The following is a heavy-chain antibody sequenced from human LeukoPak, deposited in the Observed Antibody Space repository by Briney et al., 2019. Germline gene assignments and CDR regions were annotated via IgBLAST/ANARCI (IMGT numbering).Heavy chain of an antibody. Sequence: GGSLRLSCAASGFTFSSYDMHWVRQATGKGLEWVSAIGTAGDTYYPGSVKGRFTISRENAKNSLYLQMNSLRAGDTAVYYRARGTTYYYDSSGYFFDYWGQGTLVTVSS. CDR1: GFTFSSYD. CDR2: IGTAGDT. J-gene: IGHJ4*02. D-gene: IGHD3-22*01. V-gene: IGHV3-13*01. CDR3: ARGTTYYYDSSGYFFDY.